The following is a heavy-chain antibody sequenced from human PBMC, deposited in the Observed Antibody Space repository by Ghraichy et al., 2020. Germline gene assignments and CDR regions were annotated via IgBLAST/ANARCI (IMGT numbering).Heavy chain of an antibody. J-gene: IGHJ4*02. CDR1: GGSISSSSYY. CDR2: IYYSGST. D-gene: IGHD3-22*01. V-gene: IGHV4-39*01. Sequence: SETLSLTCTVSGGSISSSSYYWGWIRQPPGKGLEWIGSIYYSGSTYYNPSLKSRVTISVDTSKNQFSLKLSSVTAADTAVYYCARRGYYDSSGYYYFDYWGQGTLVTVSS. CDR3: ARRGYYDSSGYYYFDY.